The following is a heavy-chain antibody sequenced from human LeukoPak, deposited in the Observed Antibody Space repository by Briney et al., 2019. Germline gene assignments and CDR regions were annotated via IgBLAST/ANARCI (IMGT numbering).Heavy chain of an antibody. D-gene: IGHD4/OR15-4a*01. Sequence: GGSLRLSCAASGFTFSDYPMNWVRQAPGKGLERISYISQSGTTIYYADSLRGRFTISRDNAKNSLYLQMTSLRVEDTAVYYCTREAGHQYGAVPGFWGQGTLVTVSS. CDR1: GFTFSDYP. V-gene: IGHV3-48*04. CDR3: TREAGHQYGAVPGF. J-gene: IGHJ4*02. CDR2: ISQSGTTI.